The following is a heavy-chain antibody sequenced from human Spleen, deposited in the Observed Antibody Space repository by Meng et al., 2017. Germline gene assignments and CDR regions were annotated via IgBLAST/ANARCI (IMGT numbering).Heavy chain of an antibody. D-gene: IGHD1/OR15-1a*01. CDR2: IIPMFGQT. J-gene: IGHJ4*02. Sequence: SVKVSCKASGGTFSNYGLSWVRQGPGQGLEWLGGIIPMFGQTHYAQKFQGRITITTDESTSTAYMELSSLRAEDTAVYYCARNKRSDFWGQGALVTVSS. CDR1: GGTFSNYG. V-gene: IGHV1-69*05. CDR3: ARNKRSDF.